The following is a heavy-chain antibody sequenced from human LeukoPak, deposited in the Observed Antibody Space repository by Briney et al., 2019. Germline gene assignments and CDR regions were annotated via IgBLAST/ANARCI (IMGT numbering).Heavy chain of an antibody. Sequence: GGSLRLSCAASGFTFSTYAMHWVRQAPGKGLEWVALISYDGSDKYYADSAKGRFTISRDNSKNTLYLQMNSLRAEDTAVYYCARATPHFDYWGQGTLVTVSS. J-gene: IGHJ4*02. V-gene: IGHV3-30*01. CDR1: GFTFSTYA. CDR2: ISYDGSDK. CDR3: ARATPHFDY.